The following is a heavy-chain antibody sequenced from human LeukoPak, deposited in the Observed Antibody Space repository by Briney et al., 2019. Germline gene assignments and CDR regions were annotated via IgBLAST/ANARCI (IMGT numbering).Heavy chain of an antibody. CDR1: GFTFSSYA. D-gene: IGHD3-3*01. CDR3: AKSNVFRLLEWPQYFDY. CDR2: VSGSAGST. Sequence: GGSLRLSCAASGFTFSSYAMSWVRQAPGKGLEWVSSVSGSAGSTYYADSVKGRFTISRDISKNTLYLQMNSLRAEDTAVYYCAKSNVFRLLEWPQYFDYWGQGTLVTVSS. J-gene: IGHJ4*02. V-gene: IGHV3-23*01.